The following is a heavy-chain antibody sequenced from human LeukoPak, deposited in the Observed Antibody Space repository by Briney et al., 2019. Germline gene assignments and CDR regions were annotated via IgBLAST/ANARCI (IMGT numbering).Heavy chain of an antibody. CDR1: GFSFSSYG. V-gene: IGHV3-33*08. CDR3: AREGQQPDWFDP. J-gene: IGHJ5*02. CDR2: IWYDGSNK. Sequence: GGSLRLSCAASGFSFSSYGMHWVRQAPGKGLEWVAVIWYDGSNKYYADSVKGRFTISRDNSKNTLYLQMNSLRAEDTAVYYCAREGQQPDWFDPWGQGTLVTVSS. D-gene: IGHD6-13*01.